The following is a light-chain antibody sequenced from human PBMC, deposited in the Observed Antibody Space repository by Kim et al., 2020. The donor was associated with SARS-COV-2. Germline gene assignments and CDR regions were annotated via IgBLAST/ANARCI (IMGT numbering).Light chain of an antibody. J-gene: IGLJ2*01. Sequence: SYELTQPPSVSVAPGKTASITCGGNNIGSKSVHWYQQKPGLSPVLVVYDDSDRPSGIPERFSGSNSGNTATLTISRVEAGDEADYYCQVWDSSSDHLVFGGGTQLTVL. CDR2: DDS. CDR1: NIGSKS. CDR3: QVWDSSSDHLV. V-gene: IGLV3-21*03.